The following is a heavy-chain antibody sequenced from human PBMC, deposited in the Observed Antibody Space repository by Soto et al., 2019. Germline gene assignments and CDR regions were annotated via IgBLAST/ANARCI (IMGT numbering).Heavy chain of an antibody. CDR1: GGSISSYY. CDR3: ARGRGGGGSSNNWFDP. D-gene: IGHD2-15*01. Sequence: SETLSLTCTVSGGSISSYYWSWIRQPPGKGLEWIGYIYFSGSTNYNPSLKSRVTISVDTSKNQFSLKLSSVTAADTAVYYCARGRGGGGSSNNWFDPWGQGTLVTVSS. J-gene: IGHJ5*02. CDR2: IYFSGST. V-gene: IGHV4-59*01.